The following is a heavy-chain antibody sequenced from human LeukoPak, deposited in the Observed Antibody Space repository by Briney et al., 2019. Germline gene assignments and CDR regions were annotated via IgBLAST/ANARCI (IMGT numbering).Heavy chain of an antibody. J-gene: IGHJ5*02. D-gene: IGHD3-10*01. V-gene: IGHV4-34*01. CDR2: INHSGST. Sequence: PSETLSLTCAVYGGSFSGYYWSWIRQPPGKGLEWIGEINHSGSTNYNPSLKSRVTISVDTSKNQFSLKLSSVTAADMAVYYCASRLPITMVRGVIRRWFDPWGQGTLVTVSS. CDR1: GGSFSGYY. CDR3: ASRLPITMVRGVIRRWFDP.